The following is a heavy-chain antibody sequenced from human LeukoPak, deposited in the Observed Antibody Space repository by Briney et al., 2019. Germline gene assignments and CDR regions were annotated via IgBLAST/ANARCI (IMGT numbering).Heavy chain of an antibody. Sequence: HGKSLKISCKGSGYIFTNYWIGWVRQMPGKGLEWMGIIYPGDSDIRYSPSFQGQVTISADKSISTAYLQWSSLKASHTAMYYCARHMSGTGLNYYFSYYMDVWGKGTTVTVSS. CDR2: IYPGDSDI. CDR1: GYIFTNYW. J-gene: IGHJ6*03. CDR3: ARHMSGTGLNYYFSYYMDV. V-gene: IGHV5-51*01. D-gene: IGHD2-8*02.